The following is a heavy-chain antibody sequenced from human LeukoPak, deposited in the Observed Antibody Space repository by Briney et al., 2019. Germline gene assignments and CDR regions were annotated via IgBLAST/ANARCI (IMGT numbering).Heavy chain of an antibody. Sequence: PGGSLRLSCAASGFTVSSNYMSWVRQAPGKGLEWVSVIYAGGSTYYADSVKDRFAFSRDNSKNTLYLQMNSLRAEDTAVYYCASYDSSGDYFDYWGQGTLVTVSS. V-gene: IGHV3-53*01. CDR1: GFTVSSNY. D-gene: IGHD3-22*01. J-gene: IGHJ4*02. CDR3: ASYDSSGDYFDY. CDR2: IYAGGST.